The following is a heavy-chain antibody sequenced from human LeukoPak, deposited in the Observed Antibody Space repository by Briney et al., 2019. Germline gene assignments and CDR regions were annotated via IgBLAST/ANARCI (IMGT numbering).Heavy chain of an antibody. Sequence: PSEILSLTCTVSGGSISSSSYYWGWIRQPPGKGLEWIGSIYYSGSTYNNPSLKSRVTISVDTSKNQFSLKLSSVTAADTAVYYCARDRRLTAIQSWFDPWGQGTLVTVSS. J-gene: IGHJ5*02. CDR1: GGSISSSSYY. V-gene: IGHV4-39*07. D-gene: IGHD2-21*02. CDR2: IYYSGST. CDR3: ARDRRLTAIQSWFDP.